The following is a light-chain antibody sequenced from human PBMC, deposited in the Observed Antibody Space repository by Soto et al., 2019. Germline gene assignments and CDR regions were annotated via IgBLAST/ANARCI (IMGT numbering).Light chain of an antibody. J-gene: IGKJ2*01. CDR2: DAS. Sequence: DIQMTQSPSSLSASVGDRVTITCRASQGISTYLVWYRQRQVRAPTLLIYDASSLLSGVPSRFSWSGSGTDFTLTISSLQPEDVATYYCQQSYSTPYTCGQGTKLETK. V-gene: IGKV1-39*01. CDR3: QQSYSTPYT. CDR1: QGISTY.